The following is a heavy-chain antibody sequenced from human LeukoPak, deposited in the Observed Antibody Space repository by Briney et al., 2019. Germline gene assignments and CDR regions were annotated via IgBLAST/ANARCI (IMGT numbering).Heavy chain of an antibody. Sequence: SETLSLTCTVSGGSISSGGYYWSWIRQHPGKGLEWIGYIYYSGSAYYNPSLKSRVTISVDTSKNQFSLKLRSVTAADTAVYYCARGNFEAPVYYYMDVWGKGTTVTVSS. J-gene: IGHJ6*03. CDR3: ARGNFEAPVYYYMDV. CDR2: IYYSGSA. CDR1: GGSISSGGYY. V-gene: IGHV4-31*03. D-gene: IGHD1-7*01.